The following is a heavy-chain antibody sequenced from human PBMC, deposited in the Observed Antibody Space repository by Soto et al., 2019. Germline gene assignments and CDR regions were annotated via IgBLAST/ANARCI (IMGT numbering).Heavy chain of an antibody. CDR2: INSDGSST. CDR3: AGDGMGACSTVSAFLLNRSSDL. D-gene: IGHD1-26*01. Sequence: GKGLVWVSRINSDGSSTSYADSVKGRFTISRDNAKNTLYLQMNSLRAEDTAFFYCAGDGMGACSTVSAFLLNRSSDL. J-gene: IGHJ2*01. V-gene: IGHV3-74*01.